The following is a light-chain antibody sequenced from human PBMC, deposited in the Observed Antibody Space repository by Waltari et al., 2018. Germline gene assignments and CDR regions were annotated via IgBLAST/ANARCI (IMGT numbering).Light chain of an antibody. CDR1: QSISRW. J-gene: IGKJ1*01. CDR3: QQYNSHFQT. Sequence: DRQMTQSPSTLSVSVGDRVTITCRANQSISRWLAWHQQKPGQAPKLLIYNASSLESGVPSRFSGSGSGTEFTLTISSLQPDDFATYYCQQYNSHFQTFGQGTRVEVK. CDR2: NAS. V-gene: IGKV1-5*03.